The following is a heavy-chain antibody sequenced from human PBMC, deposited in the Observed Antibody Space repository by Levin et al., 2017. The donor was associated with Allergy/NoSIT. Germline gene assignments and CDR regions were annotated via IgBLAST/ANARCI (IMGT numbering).Heavy chain of an antibody. J-gene: IGHJ3*01. CDR2: ISNDGRHK. CDR3: PSDAFDV. V-gene: IGHV3-30*03. Sequence: GASVKVSCVASGFTFSDYGMHWVRQAPGKGLEWVSVISNDGRHKYYADSVKGRFTISRDNSKNTLFLQMNSLRAEDTAVYYCPSDAFDVWGQGTMVTVSS. CDR1: GFTFSDYG.